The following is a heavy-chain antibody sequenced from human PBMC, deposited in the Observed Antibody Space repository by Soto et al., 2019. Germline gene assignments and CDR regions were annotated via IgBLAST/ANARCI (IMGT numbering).Heavy chain of an antibody. CDR3: ARELRYYPPGFEDYYYYYGMDV. V-gene: IGHV3-33*01. CDR1: GFTFSSYG. CDR2: IWYDGSNK. D-gene: IGHD3-9*01. J-gene: IGHJ6*02. Sequence: GGSLRLSCAASGFTFSSYGMHWVRQAPGKGLEWVAVIWYDGSNKYYADSVKGRFTISRDNSKNTLYLQMNSLRAEDTAVYYCARELRYYPPGFEDYYYYYGMDVWGQGTTVTVSS.